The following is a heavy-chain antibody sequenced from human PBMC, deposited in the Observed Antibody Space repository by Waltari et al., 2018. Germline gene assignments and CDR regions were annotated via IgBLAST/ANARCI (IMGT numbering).Heavy chain of an antibody. D-gene: IGHD5-12*01. V-gene: IGHV4-38-2*02. CDR2: ICHSGST. CDR3: ARESSATDYYMDV. CDR1: AYSIRRTYC. Sequence: QVQLQESGPGLVKPSEALSLTCPVSAYSIRRTYCWGWMRQPPGKGLEWIGSICHSGSTYYNPSLKSRVSISVDTSKNQFSLKLSSVTAADTAVYYCARESSATDYYMDVWGKGTTVTVSS. J-gene: IGHJ6*03.